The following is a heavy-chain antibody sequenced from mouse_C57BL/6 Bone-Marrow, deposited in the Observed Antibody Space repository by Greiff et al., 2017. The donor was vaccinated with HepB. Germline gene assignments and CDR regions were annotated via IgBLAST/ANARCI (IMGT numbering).Heavy chain of an antibody. CDR1: GYTFTGYW. Sequence: QVQLQQSGAELMKPGASVKLSCKASGYTFTGYWIEWVKQRPGHGLEWIGEILPGSGSTNYNEKFKGKATFTADTSSNTAYMQSSSLTTEDSAIYYCARKAGYGNWYFDVWGTGTTVTVSS. CDR3: ARKAGYGNWYFDV. CDR2: ILPGSGST. V-gene: IGHV1-9*01. J-gene: IGHJ1*03. D-gene: IGHD2-10*02.